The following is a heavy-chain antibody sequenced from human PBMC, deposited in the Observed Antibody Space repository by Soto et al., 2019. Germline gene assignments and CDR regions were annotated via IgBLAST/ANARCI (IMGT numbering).Heavy chain of an antibody. CDR1: GYDFASDW. D-gene: IGHD3-3*01. V-gene: IGHV5-51*01. CDR2: IYPGDSDT. Sequence: GESLKISCKGSGYDFASDWVGWVRQMPGKGLEWMGIIYPGDSDTRYSPSFQGQVTISADKSISTAYLQWSSLKASDTAMYYCARRSTIFGVVLNAFDIWGQGTMVTVSS. CDR3: ARRSTIFGVVLNAFDI. J-gene: IGHJ3*02.